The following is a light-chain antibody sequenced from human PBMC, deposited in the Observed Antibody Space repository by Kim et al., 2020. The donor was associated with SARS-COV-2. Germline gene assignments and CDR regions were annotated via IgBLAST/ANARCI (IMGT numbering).Light chain of an antibody. V-gene: IGLV2-23*02. Sequence: QSALTQPASVSGSPGQSITISCTGSSTDLGSYNLVSWYQYHPGKAPKLMIYEVTTRPSGVSNRFSGSKSGNTASLTISGLQAEDEADYYCCSYAGSSTYVFGTGTKVTVL. CDR2: EVT. CDR1: STDLGSYNL. J-gene: IGLJ1*01. CDR3: CSYAGSSTYV.